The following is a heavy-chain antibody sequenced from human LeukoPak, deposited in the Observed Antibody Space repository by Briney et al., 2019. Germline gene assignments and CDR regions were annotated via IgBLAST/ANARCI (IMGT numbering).Heavy chain of an antibody. CDR1: GYTFTSYD. V-gene: IGHV1-8*01. Sequence: GASVKVSCKASGYTFTSYDINWVRQATGQGLEWMGWMNPNSGNTGYAQKFQGRVTMTSNSSINTAYMELSSLRSEDTAVYYCARGHRDGPSWTYYMDVWGKGTTVTISS. J-gene: IGHJ6*03. CDR3: ARGHRDGPSWTYYMDV. CDR2: MNPNSGNT. D-gene: IGHD5-24*01.